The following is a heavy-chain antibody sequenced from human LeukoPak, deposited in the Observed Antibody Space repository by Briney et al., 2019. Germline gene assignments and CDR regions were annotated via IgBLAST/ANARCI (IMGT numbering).Heavy chain of an antibody. D-gene: IGHD6-19*01. J-gene: IGHJ4*02. CDR2: ISGSGGST. Sequence: GSLRLFCGASGFTFCSCAMRWVGRAAGEGLEGGSAISGSGGSTYYADSVKGRFTISRDNSKNTLYLQMNSLRAEDTAVYYCAKDLRAVAGTALGYWGQGTLVTVSS. V-gene: IGHV3-23*01. CDR1: GFTFCSCA. CDR3: AKDLRAVAGTALGY.